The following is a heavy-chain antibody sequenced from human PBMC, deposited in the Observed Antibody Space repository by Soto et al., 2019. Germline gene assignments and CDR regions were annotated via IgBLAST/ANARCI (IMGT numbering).Heavy chain of an antibody. D-gene: IGHD6-13*01. V-gene: IGHV3-23*01. Sequence: PGGSLRLSCAASGFTFSSYAMSWVRQAPGKGLEWVSAISGSGGSTYYADSVKGRFTISRDNSKNTLYLQMNSLRAEDTAVYYCAKSTGSSSSCPPLPSAYWGQGTLVTVSS. J-gene: IGHJ1*01. CDR1: GFTFSSYA. CDR2: ISGSGGST. CDR3: AKSTGSSSSCPPLPSAY.